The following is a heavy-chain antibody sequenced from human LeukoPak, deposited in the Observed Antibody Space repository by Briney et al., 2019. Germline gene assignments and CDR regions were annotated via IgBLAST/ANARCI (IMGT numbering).Heavy chain of an antibody. V-gene: IGHV1-2*02. CDR2: INPNSGGT. Sequence: ASVKVSCKASGYTFTGYYMHWVGQAPGQGLEWMGWINPNSGGTNYAQKFQGRVTMTRDTSISTAYMELSRLRSDDTAVYYCARDFSGASYYYYYGMDVWGQGTTVTVSS. CDR1: GYTFTGYY. J-gene: IGHJ6*02. CDR3: ARDFSGASYYYYYGMDV. D-gene: IGHD1-26*01.